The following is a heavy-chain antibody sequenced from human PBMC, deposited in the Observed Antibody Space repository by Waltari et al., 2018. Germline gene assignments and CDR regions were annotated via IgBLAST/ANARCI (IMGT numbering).Heavy chain of an antibody. J-gene: IGHJ3*02. D-gene: IGHD6-19*01. CDR2: IKQDGSAK. CDR1: GFTFSSYW. V-gene: IGHV3-7*04. CDR3: ARPFRSGWYDGSFDI. Sequence: EVQLVESGGGLVQPGGSLRLSCAASGFTFSSYWMTWVRQAPGKGLGWVAKIKQDGSAKSYVDSVKGRFVISRDNAENSLSLQMNSLKAEDTAVYYCARPFRSGWYDGSFDIWGQGTMVTVSS.